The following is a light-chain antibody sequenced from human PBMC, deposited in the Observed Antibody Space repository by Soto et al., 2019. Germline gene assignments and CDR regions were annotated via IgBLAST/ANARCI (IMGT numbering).Light chain of an antibody. CDR2: DAS. Sequence: EIVLTQSPATLSLSPGERATLSCRASQSVSSYLAWYQQKPGQAPRLLIYDASNRATSIPARFSGSGSGTDFTITISRLEPEDFAVYYCQQRSNWPPLFTFGPWTKVDIK. CDR1: QSVSSY. J-gene: IGKJ3*01. CDR3: QQRSNWPPLFT. V-gene: IGKV3-11*01.